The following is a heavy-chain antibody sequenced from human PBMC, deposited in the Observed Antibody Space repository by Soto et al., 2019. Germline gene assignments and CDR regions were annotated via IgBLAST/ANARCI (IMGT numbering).Heavy chain of an antibody. J-gene: IGHJ4*02. CDR3: AAPYGSVSYYNGFDY. CDR2: IIPIFGTA. Sequence: QVQLVQSGAEVKKPGSSVKVSCKASGGTFSSYAISWVRQAPGQGLEWMGGIIPIFGTANYAQKFQGRVTVPADEYTSTAYMELSSLRSEDTAVYYCAAPYGSVSYYNGFDYWGQGTLVTVSS. V-gene: IGHV1-69*12. CDR1: GGTFSSYA. D-gene: IGHD3-10*01.